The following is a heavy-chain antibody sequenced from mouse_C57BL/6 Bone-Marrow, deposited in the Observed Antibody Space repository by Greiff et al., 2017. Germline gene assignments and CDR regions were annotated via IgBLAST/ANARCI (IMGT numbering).Heavy chain of an antibody. V-gene: IGHV5-6*01. CDR2: ISSGGSYT. CDR1: GFTFSSYG. CDR3: ARQDLGYAMDY. Sequence: EVKVVESGGDLVKPGGSLKLSCAASGFTFSSYGMSWVRQTPDKRLEWVATISSGGSYTYYPDSVKGRFTISRDNAKNTLYLQMSSLKAEDTAMYYCARQDLGYAMDYWGQGTSVTVSS. J-gene: IGHJ4*01. D-gene: IGHD3-1*01.